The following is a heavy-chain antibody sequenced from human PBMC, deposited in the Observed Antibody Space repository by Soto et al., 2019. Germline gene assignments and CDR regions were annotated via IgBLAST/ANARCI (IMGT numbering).Heavy chain of an antibody. V-gene: IGHV3-64*02. D-gene: IGHD3-22*01. CDR2: ISGNGRST. CDR3: ARVFYESSGYYYDY. Sequence: EVQLVESGEGLVQPGGSLRLSCAASGFTFSSYAMHWVRQAPGKGLEYVSAISGNGRSTYYADSVKGRFTISRDNSKNTLYLQMGSLRAEDMAVYYCARVFYESSGYYYDYWGQGTLVTVSS. J-gene: IGHJ4*02. CDR1: GFTFSSYA.